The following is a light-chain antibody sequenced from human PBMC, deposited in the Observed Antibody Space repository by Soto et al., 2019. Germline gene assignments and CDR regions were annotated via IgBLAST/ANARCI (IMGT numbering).Light chain of an antibody. CDR3: QSERFT. V-gene: IGKV3-15*01. CDR2: GAS. Sequence: EIVMTQSPATLSVSPGERATLSCRASQSVSSNLAWYQQKPGQAPRLLIYGASTRATGIPARFSGSGSGTEFTLTISSLQSEDCAVYYCQSERFTFVPGTKVDIK. CDR1: QSVSSN. J-gene: IGKJ3*01.